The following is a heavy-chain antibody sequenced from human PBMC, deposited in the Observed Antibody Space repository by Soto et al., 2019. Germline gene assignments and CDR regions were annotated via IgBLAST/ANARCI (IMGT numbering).Heavy chain of an antibody. CDR2: IRSKAYGGTT. Sequence: GGSLRVSCTAAGFTFGDYAMSWFRQAPGKGLEWVGFIRSKAYGGTTEYAASVRGRFTISRDDSKSIAYLQMNSLKTEDTAVYYCTRDYYYDILTGSNGYYYYMDVWGKGTTVTVSS. V-gene: IGHV3-49*03. D-gene: IGHD3-9*01. J-gene: IGHJ6*03. CDR1: GFTFGDYA. CDR3: TRDYYYDILTGSNGYYYYMDV.